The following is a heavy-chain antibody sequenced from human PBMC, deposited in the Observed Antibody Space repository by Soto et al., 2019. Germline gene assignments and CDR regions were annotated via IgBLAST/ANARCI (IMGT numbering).Heavy chain of an antibody. CDR2: IYWDDDK. D-gene: IGHD5-12*01. V-gene: IGHV2-5*02. CDR3: AHLRDGYPPGY. J-gene: IGHJ4*02. CDR1: GFSLSTSGVG. Sequence: QITLKESGPTLVKPTQTLTLTCNFSGFSLSTSGVGVGWIRQPPGKALEWLAIIYWDDDKRYSPSLKSRLTSTKDTSKHQVVLTMTNMDPVDTATYYCAHLRDGYPPGYWGQGTLVTVSS.